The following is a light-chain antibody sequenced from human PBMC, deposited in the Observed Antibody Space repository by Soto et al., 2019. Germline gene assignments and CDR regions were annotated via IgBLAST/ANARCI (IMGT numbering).Light chain of an antibody. Sequence: QSALTQPASVSGSPGQSITISCTGTSTDVGGYNYVSWFQHLPGKAPRLIIYDVSYRPSGASHRFSGSRSGNTASLTISGLQAEDEADYYCSSYSMGGTDVFGGGTKLTVL. CDR3: SSYSMGGTDV. J-gene: IGLJ2*01. V-gene: IGLV2-14*03. CDR2: DVS. CDR1: STDVGGYNY.